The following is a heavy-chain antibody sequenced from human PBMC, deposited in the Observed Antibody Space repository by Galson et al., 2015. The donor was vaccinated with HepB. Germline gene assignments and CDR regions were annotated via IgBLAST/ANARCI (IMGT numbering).Heavy chain of an antibody. CDR2: INSDGSST. D-gene: IGHD4-17*01. V-gene: IGHV3-74*01. J-gene: IGHJ6*02. CDR3: ARGPLYGDYYYYGMDV. CDR1: GFTFSSYW. Sequence: SLRLSCAASGFTFSSYWMHWVRQAPGKGLVWVSRINSDGSSTSYADSVKGRFTISRDNAKNTLYLQMNSLRAEDTAVYYCARGPLYGDYYYYGMDVWGQGTRSPSP.